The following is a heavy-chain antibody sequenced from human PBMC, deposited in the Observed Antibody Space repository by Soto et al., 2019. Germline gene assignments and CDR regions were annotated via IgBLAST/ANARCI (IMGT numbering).Heavy chain of an antibody. Sequence: SETLSLTCTVSGGSISSTFYYWGWIRQPPGKGLEWIGNIYYSGSTYYNPSLKSRVTISVDTSKNQFSLKLSSVTAADTAVYYCARYFTGKPRSRAYNYFDPWGQGTLVTVS. CDR3: ARYFTGKPRSRAYNYFDP. CDR1: GGSISSTFYY. V-gene: IGHV4-39*01. D-gene: IGHD2-2*01. J-gene: IGHJ5*02. CDR2: IYYSGST.